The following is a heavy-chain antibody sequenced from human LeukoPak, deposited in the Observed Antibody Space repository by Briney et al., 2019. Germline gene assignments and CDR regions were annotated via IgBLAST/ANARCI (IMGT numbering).Heavy chain of an antibody. Sequence: ASVKVSCKASGYTVTSYAMNWVRQAPGQGLEWMGWINTNTGNPTYAQGLTGRFVFSLDTSVSTAYLQISSLKAEDTAVYYCAGDLNYYDSSGSNWGQGTLVTVSS. CDR3: AGDLNYYDSSGSN. CDR2: INTNTGNP. V-gene: IGHV7-4-1*02. D-gene: IGHD3-22*01. J-gene: IGHJ4*02. CDR1: GYTVTSYA.